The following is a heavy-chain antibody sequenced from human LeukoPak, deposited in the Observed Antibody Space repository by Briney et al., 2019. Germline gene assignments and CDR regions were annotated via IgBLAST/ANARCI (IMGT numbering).Heavy chain of an antibody. D-gene: IGHD2-2*01. V-gene: IGHV4-30-4*02. J-gene: IGHJ3*02. Sequence: SETLSLTCTVSGGSISSGDYYWSWIRQPPGKGLEWIGYIYYSGSPYSNPSLKSRLTISVDTSKNQFSLKLSSVTAADTAVYYCARDPGYCSSTSCDDAFDIWGQGTMVTVSS. CDR1: GGSISSGDYY. CDR3: ARDPGYCSSTSCDDAFDI. CDR2: IYYSGSP.